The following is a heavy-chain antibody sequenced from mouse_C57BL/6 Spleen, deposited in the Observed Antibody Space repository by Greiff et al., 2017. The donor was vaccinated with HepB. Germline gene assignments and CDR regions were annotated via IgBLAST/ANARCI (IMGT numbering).Heavy chain of an antibody. CDR1: GFSFNTYA. D-gene: IGHD1-3*01. Sequence: EVQVVESGGGLVQPKGSLKLSCAASGFSFNTYAMNWVRQAPGKGLEWVARIRSKSNNYATYYADSVKDRFTISRDDSESMLYLQMNNLKTEDTAMYYCVRELYWYFDVWGTGTTVTVSS. J-gene: IGHJ1*03. CDR2: IRSKSNNYAT. V-gene: IGHV10-1*01. CDR3: VRELYWYFDV.